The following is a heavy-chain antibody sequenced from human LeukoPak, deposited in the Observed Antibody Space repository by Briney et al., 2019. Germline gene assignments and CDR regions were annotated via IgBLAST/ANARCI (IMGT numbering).Heavy chain of an antibody. V-gene: IGHV3-53*01. J-gene: IGHJ6*03. CDR1: AFSVSSNY. Sequence: PGGSLRLSCAASAFSVSSNYMKWVRQAPGEGLAWVAVIYSGGSTYYADSEKGRFTISRDNSKNTLYLQMNSLRAEDTAVYYCARGMKNSTGWYYMDVWGKGTTVTISS. CDR2: IYSGGST. CDR3: ARGMKNSTGWYYMDV. D-gene: IGHD6-19*01.